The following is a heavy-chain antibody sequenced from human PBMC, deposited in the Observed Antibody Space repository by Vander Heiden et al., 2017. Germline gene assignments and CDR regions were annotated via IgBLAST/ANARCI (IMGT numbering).Heavy chain of an antibody. J-gene: IGHJ5*02. D-gene: IGHD3-10*01. CDR2: IWYDGSNK. CDR3: ARDRTRYGSGAKPGFDP. CDR1: GFTFSSYA. Sequence: QVQLLESGGGVVQPGRSLRLSCAASGFTFSSYAMHWVRQAPGKGLEWVAVIWYDGSNKYYADSVKGCVTISRDNSKNTLYLQMNSLRAEDIAVYYCARDRTRYGSGAKPGFDPWGQGTLGTVSS. V-gene: IGHV3-33*01.